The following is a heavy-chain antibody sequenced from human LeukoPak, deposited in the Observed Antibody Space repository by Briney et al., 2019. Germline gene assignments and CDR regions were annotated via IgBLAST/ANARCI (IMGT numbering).Heavy chain of an antibody. J-gene: IGHJ4*02. CDR2: ISYDESNK. D-gene: IGHD3-9*01. V-gene: IGHV3-30*04. CDR1: GFTFSSYA. Sequence: GGSLRLSCAASGFTFSSYAMHWVRQAPGKGLEWVAVISYDESNKYYADSVKGRFTISRDNSKNTLYLQMNSLRAEDTAVYYCAKGYYFDILSGYSSLDSWGQGTLVTVSS. CDR3: AKGYYFDILSGYSSLDS.